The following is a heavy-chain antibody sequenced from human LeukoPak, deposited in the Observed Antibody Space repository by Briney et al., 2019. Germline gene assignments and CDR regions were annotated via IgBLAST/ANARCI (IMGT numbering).Heavy chain of an antibody. CDR2: ISSNGGST. CDR3: VKENSDVALWRFDY. V-gene: IGHV3-64D*06. Sequence: GGSLRLSCAASGFTFSIYAMHWVRQAPGKGLEYVSAISSNGGSTYYADSVKGRFTISRDNSKNTLYLQMSSLRAEDTAVYYCVKENSDVALWRFDYWGQGTLVTASS. D-gene: IGHD4-23*01. J-gene: IGHJ4*02. CDR1: GFTFSIYA.